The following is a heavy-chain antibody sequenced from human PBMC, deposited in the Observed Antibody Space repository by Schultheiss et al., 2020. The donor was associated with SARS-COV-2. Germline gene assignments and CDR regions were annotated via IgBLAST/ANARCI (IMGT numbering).Heavy chain of an antibody. D-gene: IGHD3-10*01. J-gene: IGHJ6*02. CDR1: GFTFSSYA. CDR2: ISYDGSNK. CDR3: ASQYYGSGSYYPPVFYYGMDV. Sequence: GGSLRLSCAASGFTFSSYAMHWVRQAPGKGLEWVAVISYDGSNKYYADSVKGRFTISRDNAKNSLYLQMNSLRAEDTAVYYCASQYYGSGSYYPPVFYYGMDVWGQGTTVTVSS. V-gene: IGHV3-30*07.